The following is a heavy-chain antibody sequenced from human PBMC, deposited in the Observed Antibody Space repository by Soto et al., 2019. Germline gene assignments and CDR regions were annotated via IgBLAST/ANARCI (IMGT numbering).Heavy chain of an antibody. CDR3: ARDLARPRGKYYDFLSGYYSGMDV. CDR2: ISYDGSNK. Sequence: QVQLVESGGGVVQPGRSLRLSCAASGFTFSSYAMHWVRQAPGKGLEWVAVISYDGSNKYYADSVKGRFTISRDNSKNTLYLQMNSLRAEDTAVYYCARDLARPRGKYYDFLSGYYSGMDVWGQGTTVTVSS. D-gene: IGHD3-3*01. J-gene: IGHJ6*02. CDR1: GFTFSSYA. V-gene: IGHV3-30-3*01.